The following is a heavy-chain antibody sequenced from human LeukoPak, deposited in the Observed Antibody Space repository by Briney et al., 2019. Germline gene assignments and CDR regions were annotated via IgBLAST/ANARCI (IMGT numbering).Heavy chain of an antibody. Sequence: GGSLRLSCAASGFTVSSSYMSWVRQAPGKGLEWVSVIYSGGSTYYADSVKGRFTISRDDSKNTLYLQMISLRSEDTAVYYCAKDSVAYNGVYDAFDIWGQGTMVTVSS. V-gene: IGHV3-53*01. J-gene: IGHJ3*02. CDR3: AKDSVAYNGVYDAFDI. D-gene: IGHD2-8*01. CDR1: GFTVSSSY. CDR2: IYSGGST.